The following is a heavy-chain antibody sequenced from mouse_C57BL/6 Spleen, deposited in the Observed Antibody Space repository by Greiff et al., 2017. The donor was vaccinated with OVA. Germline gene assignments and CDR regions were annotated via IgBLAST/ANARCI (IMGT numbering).Heavy chain of an antibody. CDR2: INPNNGGT. CDR3: ARRPLITTAPYYAMDY. Sequence: EVQLQQSGPELVKPGASVKISCKASGYTFTDYYMNWVKQSHGKSLEWIGDINPNNGGTSYNQKFKGKATLTVDKSSSTAYMELRSLTSEDSAVYYCARRPLITTAPYYAMDYWGQGTSVTVSS. D-gene: IGHD1-1*01. V-gene: IGHV1-26*01. CDR1: GYTFTDYY. J-gene: IGHJ4*01.